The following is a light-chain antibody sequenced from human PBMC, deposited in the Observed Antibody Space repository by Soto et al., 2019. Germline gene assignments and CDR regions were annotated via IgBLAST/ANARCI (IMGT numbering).Light chain of an antibody. CDR3: QQYYSYPPLT. V-gene: IGKV1-8*01. CDR1: QGISSY. J-gene: IGKJ4*01. CDR2: AAS. Sequence: IRMTQSPSSLSASTGDRVTITCRASQGISSYLAWYQQKPGKAPKLLIYAASTLQSGVPSRFSGSGSGTDFTLTISCLQSEDFATYYCQQYYSYPPLTFGGGTKVEIK.